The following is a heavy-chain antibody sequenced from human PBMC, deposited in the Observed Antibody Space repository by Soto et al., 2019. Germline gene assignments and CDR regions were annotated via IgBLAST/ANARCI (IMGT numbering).Heavy chain of an antibody. CDR3: VRGGSGYPFDY. D-gene: IGHD3-22*01. CDR1: GGSPSSGSYY. J-gene: IGHJ4*02. Sequence: QVQLQESGPGLVKPSETLSLTCSVSGGSPSSGSYYWSWIRQPPGKGLEWLGYIYYTGNTNYNPSLKCRATLSIDSSKNQFSLKVNSVTTADTALYYCVRGGSGYPFDYWGQGTLVTVSS. V-gene: IGHV4-61*01. CDR2: IYYTGNT.